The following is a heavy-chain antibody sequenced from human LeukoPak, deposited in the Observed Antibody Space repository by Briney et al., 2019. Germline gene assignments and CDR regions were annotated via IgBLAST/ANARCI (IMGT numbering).Heavy chain of an antibody. CDR2: ISGSGGST. Sequence: GGSLRLSCAASGFTVSSNYMSWVRQAPGKGLEWVSAISGSGGSTYYADSVKGRFTISRDTSKNTLYLQMNSLRAEDTAVYYCAKDLAAAANDAFDIWGQGTMVTVSS. D-gene: IGHD6-13*01. J-gene: IGHJ3*02. V-gene: IGHV3-23*01. CDR3: AKDLAAAANDAFDI. CDR1: GFTVSSNY.